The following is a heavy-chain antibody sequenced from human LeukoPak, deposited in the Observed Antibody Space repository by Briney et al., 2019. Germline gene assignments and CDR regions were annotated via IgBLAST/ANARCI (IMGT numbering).Heavy chain of an antibody. J-gene: IGHJ4*02. Sequence: SETLSLTCAVYGGSFSGYYWSWIRQPPGKGLEWIGEINHSGSTNYNPSLKSRVTISVDTSKNQFSLKLSPVTAADTAVYYCARVGEDFDYWGQGTLVTVSS. CDR2: INHSGST. V-gene: IGHV4-34*01. CDR1: GGSFSGYY. CDR3: ARVGEDFDY. D-gene: IGHD4-17*01.